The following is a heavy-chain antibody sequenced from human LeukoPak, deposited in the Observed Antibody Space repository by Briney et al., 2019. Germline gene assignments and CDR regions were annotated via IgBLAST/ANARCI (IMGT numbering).Heavy chain of an antibody. CDR1: GGSISSYY. CDR2: IYYSGST. V-gene: IGHV4-59*01. D-gene: IGHD6-13*01. CDR3: ARGVVAAAGRTFDF. Sequence: SSETLSLTCTVSGGSISSYYWSWIRQPPGKGLEWIGYIYYSGSTNYNPSLKSRVTISLDTSKNQFSLKLSSVTAADTAVYYCARGVVAAAGRTFDFWGQGTLVTVSS. J-gene: IGHJ4*02.